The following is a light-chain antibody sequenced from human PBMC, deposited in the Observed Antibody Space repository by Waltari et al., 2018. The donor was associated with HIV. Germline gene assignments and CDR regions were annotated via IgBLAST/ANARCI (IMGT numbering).Light chain of an antibody. CDR1: SSNIGAGYD. J-gene: IGLJ2*01. V-gene: IGLV1-40*01. Sequence: QSVLTQAPSVSGAPGQGVTISCSGSSSNIGAGYDVHWYQQRPGTAPKLLIYGDTNRPSGVPDRFSGSKSGTSASLVITGLQADDEADYYCQSFDSSLSSSVVFGGGTKLTVL. CDR3: QSFDSSLSSSVV. CDR2: GDT.